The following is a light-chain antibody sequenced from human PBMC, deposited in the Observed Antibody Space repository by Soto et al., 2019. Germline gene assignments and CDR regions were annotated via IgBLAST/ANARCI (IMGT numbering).Light chain of an antibody. CDR1: LIISNW. J-gene: IGKJ4*01. Sequence: IQMTQSPSTLSASVGDRVTITCRASLIISNWLAWYQQKPGKAPKLLIYKASTLQSGVPSRFSGSGSGTEFTLTITNLQPDDFATYYCQQYDTSWLTFGGGTLVEIK. CDR3: QQYDTSWLT. CDR2: KAS. V-gene: IGKV1-5*03.